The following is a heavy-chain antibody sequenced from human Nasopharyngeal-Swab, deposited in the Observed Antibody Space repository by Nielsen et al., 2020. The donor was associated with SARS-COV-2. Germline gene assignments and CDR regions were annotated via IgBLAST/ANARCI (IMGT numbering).Heavy chain of an antibody. CDR3: AHRANWNDFDY. D-gene: IGHD1-1*01. CDR2: IYWDDDK. J-gene: IGHJ4*02. V-gene: IGHV2-5*02. Sequence: RLAPGKALELFALIYWDDDKRYSPSLKSRLTITKDTSKNQVVLTMTNMDPVDTATYYCAHRANWNDFDYWGQGTLVTVSS.